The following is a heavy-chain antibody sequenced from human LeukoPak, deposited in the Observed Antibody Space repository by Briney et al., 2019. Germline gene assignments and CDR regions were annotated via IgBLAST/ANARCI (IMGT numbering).Heavy chain of an antibody. CDR2: LNLDGSDK. J-gene: IGHJ6*02. Sequence: GGSLRLSCVVSGFTFSESWMSWVRQAPGKGLGWVASLNLDGSDKYYVDSVKGRFTISRDNSKNTLYLQMNSLRAGDTAVYYCAKEGVAAAGPDLVDDYYGMDVWGQGTTVTVSS. V-gene: IGHV3-7*03. CDR1: GFTFSESW. CDR3: AKEGVAAAGPDLVDDYYGMDV. D-gene: IGHD6-13*01.